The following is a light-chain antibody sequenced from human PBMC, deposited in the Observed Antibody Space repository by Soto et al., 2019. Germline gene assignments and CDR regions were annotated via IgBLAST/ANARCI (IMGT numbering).Light chain of an antibody. J-gene: IGKJ1*01. V-gene: IGKV1-9*01. CDR1: QGISSY. Sequence: DIQLAQSPSFLSASVGDRVTITCRASQGISSYLAWYQQKPGKAPKLLIYGASTLQSGVPQRFSGSGSGTEFTLTISSLQTDDFSTYYCQQYHSYWTFGQGTKVDIK. CDR2: GAS. CDR3: QQYHSYWT.